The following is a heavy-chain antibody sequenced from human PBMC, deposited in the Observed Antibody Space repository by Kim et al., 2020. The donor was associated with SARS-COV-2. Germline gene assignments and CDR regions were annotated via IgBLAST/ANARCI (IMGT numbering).Heavy chain of an antibody. V-gene: IGHV4-4*02. CDR1: GGSLSSSNW. CDR2: IYHSGST. J-gene: IGHJ4*02. CDR3: ARARSTVEFFDY. D-gene: IGHD4-17*01. Sequence: SETLSLTCAVSGGSLSSSNWWSWVSQPPVKGLEWIAEIYHSGSTNYNSSLKSRVTILVDNSKNQFSLKLWSVTAADTAVYYCARARSTVEFFDYWGQGTL.